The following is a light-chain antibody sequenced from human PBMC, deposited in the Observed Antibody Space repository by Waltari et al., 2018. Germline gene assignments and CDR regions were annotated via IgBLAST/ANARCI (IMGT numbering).Light chain of an antibody. CDR2: DAS. Sequence: EIVLTQSPAILSLSPGERATLSCRASQSVSSYLAWYQQKPGQAPRLLIYDASNRATGIPARFSGSGSGTDFTLTISSLEPEEFAVYYCQQRSNWPPLTFGGGTKVEIK. CDR3: QQRSNWPPLT. CDR1: QSVSSY. V-gene: IGKV3-11*01. J-gene: IGKJ4*01.